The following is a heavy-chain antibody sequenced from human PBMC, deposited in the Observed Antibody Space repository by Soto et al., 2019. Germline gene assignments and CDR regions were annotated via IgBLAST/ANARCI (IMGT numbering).Heavy chain of an antibody. Sequence: SETLSLTCTVSGGSLSGHYWAWIRQPPGKGLEWIGHIYYSGTTNYNPSLKSRVLISVDTSNNRFSLRLSSMTAADTAVYYCARQTSPSNYYYYYMDVWGKGTTVTVSS. CDR3: ARQTSPSNYYYYYMDV. CDR1: GGSLSGHY. V-gene: IGHV4-59*08. CDR2: IYYSGTT. J-gene: IGHJ6*03.